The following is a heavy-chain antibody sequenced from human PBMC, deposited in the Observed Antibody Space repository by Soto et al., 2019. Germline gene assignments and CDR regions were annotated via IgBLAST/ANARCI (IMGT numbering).Heavy chain of an antibody. CDR3: AVIGYPPPLGR. J-gene: IGHJ4*02. CDR1: GYTFTSYA. D-gene: IGHD3-16*02. CDR2: INAGNGNT. Sequence: QVQLVQSGAEVKKPGASVKVSCKASGYTFTSYAMHWVRQAPGQRLEWMGWINAGNGNTKYSQNFQSRVTITRDTSASTAYMELNSLRSEDTAVYYCAVIGYPPPLGRWGQGTLVTVSS. V-gene: IGHV1-3*01.